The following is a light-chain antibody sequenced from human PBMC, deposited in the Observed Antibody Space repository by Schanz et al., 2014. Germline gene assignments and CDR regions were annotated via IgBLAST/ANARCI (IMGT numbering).Light chain of an antibody. Sequence: QSVLTQPRSVSGSPGQSVTISCTGTSSDVGFYNYVSWFQQHPGKAPKLIIYDVIQRPSGVPDRFSGSKSGNTASLTISGLQAEDEADYFCCSYAGAYVFGTGTKLTVL. CDR2: DVI. V-gene: IGLV2-11*01. CDR3: CSYAGAYV. J-gene: IGLJ1*01. CDR1: SSDVGFYNY.